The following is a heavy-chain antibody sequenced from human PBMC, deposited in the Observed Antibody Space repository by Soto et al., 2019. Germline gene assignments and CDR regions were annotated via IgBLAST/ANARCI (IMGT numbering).Heavy chain of an antibody. D-gene: IGHD3-3*01. J-gene: IGHJ6*02. Sequence: QVQLVQSGAEVKKPGSSVKVSCKASGGTFSSYAISWVRQAPGQGLEWMGGIIPIFGTANYAQKFQGRVTITAEESTSTAYMELSSLRSEDTAVDYCAKDGVAQLLMDVWGQGTTVTVAS. V-gene: IGHV1-69*01. CDR3: AKDGVAQLLMDV. CDR2: IIPIFGTA. CDR1: GGTFSSYA.